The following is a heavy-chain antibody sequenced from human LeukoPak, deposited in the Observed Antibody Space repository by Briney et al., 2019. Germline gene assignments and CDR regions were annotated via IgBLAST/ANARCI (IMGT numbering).Heavy chain of an antibody. CDR3: ARDLLVGSGWAYDAFDI. J-gene: IGHJ3*02. V-gene: IGHV1-18*04. CDR1: GYTFASYG. Sequence: ASVTVSCKASGYTFASYGISWVRQAPGQGLEWMGWISAYNGNTNYAQKLQGRVTMTTDTSTSTAYMELRSLRSDDTAVYYCARDLLVGSGWAYDAFDIWGQGTMVTVSS. CDR2: ISAYNGNT. D-gene: IGHD6-19*01.